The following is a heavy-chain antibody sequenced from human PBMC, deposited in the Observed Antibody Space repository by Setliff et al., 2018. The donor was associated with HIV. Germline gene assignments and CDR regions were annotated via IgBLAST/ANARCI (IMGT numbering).Heavy chain of an antibody. CDR3: ASRITMISKAYWYFDL. D-gene: IGHD3-22*01. V-gene: IGHV4-31*03. CDR2: IYYSGST. J-gene: IGHJ2*01. CDR1: GGSISSGGYY. Sequence: PSETLSLTCTVSGGSISSGGYYWSWIRQHPGKGLEWIGYIYYSGSTYYNPSLKSRVTISGDTSKNQFSLKLSSVTAADTAVYYCASRITMISKAYWYFDLWGRGTLVTVS.